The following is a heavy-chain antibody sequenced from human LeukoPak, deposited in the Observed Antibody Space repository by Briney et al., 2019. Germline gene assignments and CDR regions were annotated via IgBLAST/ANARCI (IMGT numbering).Heavy chain of an antibody. CDR2: ISGSGGST. V-gene: IGHV3-23*01. D-gene: IGHD2-2*01. CDR1: GFTFSSYA. CDR3: AKETCRSSTSCYEGPFDY. J-gene: IGHJ4*02. Sequence: SGGSLRLSCAASGFTFSSYAMSWVRQAPGKGLEWVSAISGSGGSTYYADSVKGRFTISRDNSKNTLYLQMNSLRAEDTAVYYCAKETCRSSTSCYEGPFDYWGQGTLSPSPQ.